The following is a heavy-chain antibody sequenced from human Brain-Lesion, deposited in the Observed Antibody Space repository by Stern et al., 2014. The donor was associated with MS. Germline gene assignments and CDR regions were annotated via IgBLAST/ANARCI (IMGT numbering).Heavy chain of an antibody. CDR3: AKWPHHIAVAGTRYFQH. Sequence: EVQLVESGGGLVPPGGPLGLPCAASGFSFSTYAMSWVPQTQGKGLQWASAISGRGGPTYYADSVKGRFTISRDNSKNPLYLQMDSLRADDTAVYYCAKWPHHIAVAGTRYFQHWGQGTLVTVSS. J-gene: IGHJ1*01. V-gene: IGHV3-23*04. CDR2: ISGRGGPT. D-gene: IGHD6-19*01. CDR1: GFSFSTYA.